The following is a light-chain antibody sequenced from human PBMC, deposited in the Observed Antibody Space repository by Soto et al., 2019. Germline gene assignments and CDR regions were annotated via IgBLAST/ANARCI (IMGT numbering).Light chain of an antibody. J-gene: IGKJ5*01. V-gene: IGKV1-33*01. Sequence: DIQMTQSPSSLSASVGDRVTITCQASQDITNHLNWYQQKPGKAPKLLIYDASNLEAGVPARFSGSGSGTDFTFTISSLQPDAIATYYCQQDDSVRPITFGQGTRLEFK. CDR2: DAS. CDR3: QQDDSVRPIT. CDR1: QDITNH.